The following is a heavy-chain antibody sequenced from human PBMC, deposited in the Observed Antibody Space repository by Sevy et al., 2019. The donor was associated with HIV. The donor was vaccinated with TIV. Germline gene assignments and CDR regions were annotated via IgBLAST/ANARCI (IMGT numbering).Heavy chain of an antibody. CDR3: ATAPGSRSNAFDM. CDR1: GFTFSNYA. Sequence: GGSLRLSCAASGFTFSNYAMNWVRQAPGKGLEWVSTISGPGGSTFYAYSVKGRFTISIDNSKNTLYLQMNSLRAEDTAIYYCATAPGSRSNAFDMWGQGTMVTVSS. V-gene: IGHV3-23*01. CDR2: ISGPGGST. J-gene: IGHJ3*02. D-gene: IGHD2-2*01.